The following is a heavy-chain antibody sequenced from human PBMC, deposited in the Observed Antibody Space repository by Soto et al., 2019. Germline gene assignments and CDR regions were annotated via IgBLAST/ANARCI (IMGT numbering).Heavy chain of an antibody. CDR3: ARPYSNRWSIFYGLDV. CDR1: GFTFSTYS. CDR2: ISSSSDII. Sequence: EVQVVESGGSLVQPGGSLRLSCAAPGFTFSTYSMNWVRQAPGKGLEWISYISSSSDIIYYADSVKGRFTISRDNAKSTLFLQMNSLRDEDTAVYYCARPYSNRWSIFYGLDVWGQGTTVTVSS. D-gene: IGHD6-13*01. J-gene: IGHJ6*02. V-gene: IGHV3-48*02.